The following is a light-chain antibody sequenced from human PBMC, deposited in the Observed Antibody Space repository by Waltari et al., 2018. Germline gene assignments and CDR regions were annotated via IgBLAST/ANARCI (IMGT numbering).Light chain of an antibody. Sequence: IVMTQSPATLSVSPGERVTLSCRASQSVSGNLAWYQQKPGQAPRLPMYGASTRAAGVPTRFSGSGSGTEFTVTISSLQSEDFAVYYCQQRSDWLTFGGGTRVEIK. J-gene: IGKJ4*01. CDR2: GAS. CDR3: QQRSDWLT. V-gene: IGKV3-15*01. CDR1: QSVSGN.